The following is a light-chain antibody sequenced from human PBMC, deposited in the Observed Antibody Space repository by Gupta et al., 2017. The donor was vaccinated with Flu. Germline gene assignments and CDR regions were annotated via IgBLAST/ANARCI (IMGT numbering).Light chain of an antibody. Sequence: QSVLAQPPSASGTPGQRVTISCSGSSSNIGSNAVNWYQQVPGTAPKLLIYGNDRRPSGAPDRFSGSKSGTSASLAIGGLQSEDEADYYCAAWDDSLNGHYVFGTGTKVTAL. CDR1: SSNIGSNA. V-gene: IGLV1-44*01. J-gene: IGLJ1*01. CDR2: GND. CDR3: AAWDDSLNGHYV.